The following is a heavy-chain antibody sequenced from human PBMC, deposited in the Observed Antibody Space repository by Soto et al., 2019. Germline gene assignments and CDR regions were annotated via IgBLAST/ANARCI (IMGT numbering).Heavy chain of an antibody. CDR3: ARGQRFSDWFAP. J-gene: IGHJ5*02. V-gene: IGHV4-4*07. D-gene: IGHD3-3*01. CDR2: VYSSGGT. Sequence: SETLSLTCTVSGGSMTSYYWTWIRQPAGKGLEWIGRVYSSGGTHYNPSLKSRVTISLDTSKNQFSLRLLSVTDADTAVYFCARGQRFSDWFAPWGKGPLVTVSS. CDR1: GGSMTSYY.